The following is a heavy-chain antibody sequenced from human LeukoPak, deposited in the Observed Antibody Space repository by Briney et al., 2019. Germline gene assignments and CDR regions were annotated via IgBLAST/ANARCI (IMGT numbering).Heavy chain of an antibody. CDR2: ISGSGGST. V-gene: IGHV3-23*01. CDR1: GFTFSSYA. D-gene: IGHD2-8*01. J-gene: IGHJ6*02. CDR3: TTGPIVLMEYYYYYGMDV. Sequence: GGSLRLSCAASGFTFSSYAMSWVRQAPGKGLEWVTAISGSGGSTYYADSVKGRFTISRDNSKNTLYLQMNSLKTEDTAVYYCTTGPIVLMEYYYYYGMDVWGQGTTVTVSS.